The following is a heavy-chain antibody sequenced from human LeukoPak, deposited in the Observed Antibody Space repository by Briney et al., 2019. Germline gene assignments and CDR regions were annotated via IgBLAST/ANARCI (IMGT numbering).Heavy chain of an antibody. CDR2: LYAGGDT. Sequence: GGSLRLSCAASGFTVRSFYMSWVRQAPGKGLEWVSVLYAGGDTYYADSVKGRFIISRDNSKNTLYLQMNSLRAEDTAIYYCARGNTGYNSDWGRDFDYWGQGSLVTVSS. V-gene: IGHV3-66*01. D-gene: IGHD6-19*01. CDR1: GFTVRSFY. CDR3: ARGNTGYNSDWGRDFDY. J-gene: IGHJ4*02.